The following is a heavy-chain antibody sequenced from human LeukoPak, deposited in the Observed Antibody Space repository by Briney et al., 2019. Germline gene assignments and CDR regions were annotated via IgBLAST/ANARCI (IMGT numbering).Heavy chain of an antibody. J-gene: IGHJ4*02. D-gene: IGHD5-24*01. V-gene: IGHV3-43D*03. Sequence: QAGGSLRLSCAASGFTFDDYAMHWVRQAPGKGPEWVALISWNGGITFYADSMKGRFTISRDNSKNSLYLQMNSLRAEDTALYYCTKEGRDGYIDYWGQGTLVTVSS. CDR1: GFTFDDYA. CDR3: TKEGRDGYIDY. CDR2: ISWNGGIT.